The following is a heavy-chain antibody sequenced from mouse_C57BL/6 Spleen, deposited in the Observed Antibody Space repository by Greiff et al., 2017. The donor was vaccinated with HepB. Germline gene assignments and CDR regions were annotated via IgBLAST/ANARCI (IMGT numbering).Heavy chain of an antibody. V-gene: IGHV14-4*01. Sequence: VQLQQSGAELVRPGASVKLSCTASGFNIKDDYMHWVKHRPEQGLEWIGWIDPENGDTEYASKFQGKATITADTSSNTAYLQLSSLTSEDTAVYYCTTLYLMDYWGQGTSVTVSS. D-gene: IGHD5-5*01. CDR2: IDPENGDT. CDR3: TTLYLMDY. J-gene: IGHJ4*01. CDR1: GFNIKDDY.